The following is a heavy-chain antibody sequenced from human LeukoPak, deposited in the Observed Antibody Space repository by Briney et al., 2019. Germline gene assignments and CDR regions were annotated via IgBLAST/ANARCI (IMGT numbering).Heavy chain of an antibody. CDR3: ARDRGMATPYDY. J-gene: IGHJ4*02. V-gene: IGHV3-11*01. Sequence: GGSLRLSCAASGFTFSDYYMNWIHQAPGKGLEWVSYITSGGTTMNYADSVKGRFTISRDNARKSLYLQMNSLRAEDTAVYYCARDRGMATPYDYWGQGTLVTVSS. D-gene: IGHD5-24*01. CDR1: GFTFSDYY. CDR2: ITSGGTTM.